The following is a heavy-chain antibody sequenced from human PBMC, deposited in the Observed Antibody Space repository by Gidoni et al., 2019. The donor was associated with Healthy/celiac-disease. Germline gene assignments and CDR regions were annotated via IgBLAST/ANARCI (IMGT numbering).Heavy chain of an antibody. CDR3: ARESSGWYGNWFDP. J-gene: IGHJ5*02. D-gene: IGHD6-19*01. V-gene: IGHV3-7*05. Sequence: EVQLVESGGGLVQPGGSLRLSCAASGFTFSSYWMSWVRQAQGKGLEWVANIKQDGSEKYYVDSVKGRFTISRDNAKNSLYLQMNSLRAEETAVYYCARESSGWYGNWFDPWGQGTLVTVSS. CDR1: GFTFSSYW. CDR2: IKQDGSEK.